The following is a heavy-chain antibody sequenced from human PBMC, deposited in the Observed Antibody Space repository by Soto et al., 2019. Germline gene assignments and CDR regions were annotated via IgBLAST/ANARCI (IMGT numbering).Heavy chain of an antibody. D-gene: IGHD2-2*01. CDR2: IQSGGTT. CDR1: GFTVSSKY. V-gene: IGHV3-66*01. CDR3: AKVGVVPAAGLLDY. Sequence: GGSLRLSCAASGFTVSSKYMTWVRQAPGKGLEWVSLIQSGGTTYYADSVKGRFTISRDTSENTLHLQMDSLRVEDTAVYYCAKVGVVPAAGLLDYWGQGTLVTVSS. J-gene: IGHJ4*02.